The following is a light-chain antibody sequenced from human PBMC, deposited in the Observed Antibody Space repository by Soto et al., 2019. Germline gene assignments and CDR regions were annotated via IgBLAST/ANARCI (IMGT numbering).Light chain of an antibody. CDR2: EAA. CDR1: QYIHNY. J-gene: IGKJ1*01. CDR3: QQANNYPWT. Sequence: DIQMTQSPSTLSASVGDRVTITCRASQYIHNYLAWYQQKPGEAPKLLIYEAANLESGAPSRVSGSGNGTEFALTISSLHPYDFATYYCQQANNYPWTFGQGTRVEI. V-gene: IGKV1-5*03.